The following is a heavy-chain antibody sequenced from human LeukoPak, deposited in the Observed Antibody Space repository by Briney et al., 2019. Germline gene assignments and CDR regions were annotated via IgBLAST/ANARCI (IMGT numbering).Heavy chain of an antibody. J-gene: IGHJ5*02. V-gene: IGHV4-59*12. CDR1: VDSISSYY. CDR2: ISYSGST. Sequence: SETLSLTCTVSVDSISSYYWSCMRHPPGKGLVWIGYISYSGSTNHNTSLKSRVTKSVEKSQNQFSLKLSSMNAGATAGYYLAREQGVRCDSNWLDPWGQGTLVTVPS. D-gene: IGHD4-17*01. CDR3: AREQGVRCDSNWLDP.